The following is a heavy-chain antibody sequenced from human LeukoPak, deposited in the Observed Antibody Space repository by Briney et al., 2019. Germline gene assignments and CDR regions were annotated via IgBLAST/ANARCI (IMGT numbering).Heavy chain of an antibody. D-gene: IGHD5-18*01. CDR1: GGSFSGYY. CDR3: ARGGDHTAATPFDP. CDR2: INHSGST. V-gene: IGHV4-34*01. Sequence: PETLSLTCAVYGGSFSGYYWSWIRQPPGKGLEWIGEINHSGSTNYNPSLKSRVTISVDTSKNQFSLKLSSVTAADTAVYYCARGGDHTAATPFDPWGQGTLVTVSS. J-gene: IGHJ5*02.